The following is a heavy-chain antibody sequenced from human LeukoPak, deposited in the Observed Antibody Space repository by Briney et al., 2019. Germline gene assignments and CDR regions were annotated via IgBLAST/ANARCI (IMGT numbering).Heavy chain of an antibody. Sequence: ASVKVSCKASGYTFTSYYMHWVRQAPGQGLEWMGIINPSGGSTSYAQKFQGRVTMTGDMSTSTVYMELSSLRSEDTAVYYCARDYGDYEGVDYWRQGTLVTVSS. CDR1: GYTFTSYY. V-gene: IGHV1-46*01. D-gene: IGHD4-17*01. CDR2: INPSGGST. J-gene: IGHJ4*02. CDR3: ARDYGDYEGVDY.